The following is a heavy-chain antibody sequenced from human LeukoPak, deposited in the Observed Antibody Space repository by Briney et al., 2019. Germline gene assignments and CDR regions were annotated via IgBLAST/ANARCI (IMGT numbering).Heavy chain of an antibody. V-gene: IGHV3-20*04. CDR1: GLTFDDYG. J-gene: IGHJ4*02. CDR2: INWNGGST. D-gene: IGHD2-21*02. Sequence: GGSLTLSCAVSGLTFDDYGMSWVRQAHGKGLGWDSCINWNGGSTGYADSVKGRFTISRDNAKNSLYLQMNGLRAEDTAVYYCARDRILSGVTGDYWGQGTLVTVSS. CDR3: ARDRILSGVTGDY.